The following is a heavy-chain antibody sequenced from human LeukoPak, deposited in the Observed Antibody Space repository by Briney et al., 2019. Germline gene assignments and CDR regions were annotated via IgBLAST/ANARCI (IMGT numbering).Heavy chain of an antibody. D-gene: IGHD6-19*01. CDR2: ISYDGSNK. Sequence: GGSLRLSCAASGFTFSSYGMHWVRQAPGKGLEWVAVISYDGSNKYYADSVKGRFTISRDNSKYTLYLQMNSLRAEDTAVYYCARSPVAVAGFDYWGQGTLVTVSS. CDR1: GFTFSSYG. V-gene: IGHV3-30*03. CDR3: ARSPVAVAGFDY. J-gene: IGHJ4*02.